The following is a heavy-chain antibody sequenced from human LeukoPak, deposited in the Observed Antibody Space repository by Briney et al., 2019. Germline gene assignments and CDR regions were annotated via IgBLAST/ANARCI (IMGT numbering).Heavy chain of an antibody. J-gene: IGHJ4*02. CDR2: VSGSGVAT. V-gene: IGHV3-23*01. Sequence: GGSLRLSCAASGFTFSSYGMHWVRQAPGKGLEWASTVSGSGVATYFADSVKGRFTISRDNSKNTVFLEMNNLRAEDAAVYYCATSRDWPYYFHYWGQGTLVTVSS. D-gene: IGHD5-24*01. CDR3: ATSRDWPYYFHY. CDR1: GFTFSSYG.